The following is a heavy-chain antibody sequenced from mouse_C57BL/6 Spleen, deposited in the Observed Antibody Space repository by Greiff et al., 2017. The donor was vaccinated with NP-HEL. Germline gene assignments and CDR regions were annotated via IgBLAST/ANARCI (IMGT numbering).Heavy chain of an antibody. CDR3: ASDGYYAMDY. CDR2: ISDGGSYT. CDR1: GFTFSSYA. Sequence: EVHLVESGGGLVKPGGSLKLSCAASGFTFSSYAMSWVRQTPAKRLEWVATISDGGSYTYYPDNVKGRFTISRDNAKNNLYLQMSHLKSEDTAMYYCASDGYYAMDYWGQGTSVTVAS. J-gene: IGHJ4*01. V-gene: IGHV5-4*01.